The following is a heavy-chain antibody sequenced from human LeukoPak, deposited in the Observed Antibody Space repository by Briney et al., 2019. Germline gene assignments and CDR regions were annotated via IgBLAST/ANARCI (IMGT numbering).Heavy chain of an antibody. Sequence: SETLSLTCTVSGGSISSDYWSWIRQPPGKGLEWIGYIYYSGSTNYNPSLQSRVTISVDTSKNQFPLKLSSVTAADTAVYYCARQRPHYCSSTSCPAYNWFHLLGGETVVRVSS. CDR3: ARQRPHYCSSTSCPAYNWFHL. D-gene: IGHD2-2*01. J-gene: IGHJ5*02. V-gene: IGHV4-59*08. CDR1: GGSISSDY. CDR2: IYYSGST.